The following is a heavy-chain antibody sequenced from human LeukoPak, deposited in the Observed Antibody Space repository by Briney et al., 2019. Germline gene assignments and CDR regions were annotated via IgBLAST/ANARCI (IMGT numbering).Heavy chain of an antibody. CDR1: GGSISSSSYY. D-gene: IGHD5-24*01. CDR3: ARSVSATFDY. CDR2: IYYRGST. Sequence: SETLSLTCTVSGGSISSSSYYWGWIRQPPGKGLEWIGSIYYRGSTYYNPSLKSRVTISVDTSKNQFSLKLSSVTAADTAVYYCARSVSATFDYWGQGTLVTVSS. V-gene: IGHV4-39*07. J-gene: IGHJ4*02.